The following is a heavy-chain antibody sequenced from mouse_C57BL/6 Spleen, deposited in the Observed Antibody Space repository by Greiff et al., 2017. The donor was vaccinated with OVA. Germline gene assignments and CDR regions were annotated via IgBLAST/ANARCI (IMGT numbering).Heavy chain of an antibody. J-gene: IGHJ4*01. CDR3: ARERKMDY. CDR1: GYTFTSYW. V-gene: IGHV1-55*01. Sequence: VQLQQSGAELVKPGASVKMSCKASGYTFTSYWINWVKQRPGQGLEWIGDIYPGSGSTYYNEKFKSKATLTVDTSSSTAYMQLSSLTSEDTAVYDCARERKMDYWGQGTSVTVSS. CDR2: IYPGSGST.